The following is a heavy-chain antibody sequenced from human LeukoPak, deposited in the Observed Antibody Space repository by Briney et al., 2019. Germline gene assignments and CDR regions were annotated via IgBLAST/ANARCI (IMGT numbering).Heavy chain of an antibody. CDR1: GFTVSSNY. CDR3: ARDPDYYDSSGYYYDY. Sequence: PGGSLRLSCAASGFTVSSNYMSWVRQAPGKGLEWVSVIYSGGSTYYADSVKGRFTISRDNSKNTLYLQMNSLRAEDTAVYYCARDPDYYDSSGYYYDYWGQGTLVTVSS. D-gene: IGHD3-22*01. V-gene: IGHV3-66*01. CDR2: IYSGGST. J-gene: IGHJ4*02.